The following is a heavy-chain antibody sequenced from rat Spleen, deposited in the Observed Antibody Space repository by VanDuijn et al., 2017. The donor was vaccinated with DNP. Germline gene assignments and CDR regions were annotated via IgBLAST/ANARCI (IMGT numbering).Heavy chain of an antibody. CDR1: GYSITSNFR. Sequence: EVQLQESGPGLVKPSQSLSLTCSVTGYSITSNFRWTWIRKFAGNKLEWMGYINSEGSTDFNPSLKSRISITRDTSNDQFFLLVNSITAEDSATYYCAVQLGVFDYWGHGVMVTVSS. D-gene: IGHD5-1*01. J-gene: IGHJ2*01. CDR3: AVQLGVFDY. V-gene: IGHV3-3*01. CDR2: INSEGST.